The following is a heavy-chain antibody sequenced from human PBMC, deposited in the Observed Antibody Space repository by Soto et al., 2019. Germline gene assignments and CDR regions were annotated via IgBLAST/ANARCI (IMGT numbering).Heavy chain of an antibody. CDR1: GYSISSSNW. CDR3: ARSHFWSGYYGWYFDL. J-gene: IGHJ2*01. D-gene: IGHD3-3*02. V-gene: IGHV4-28*01. Sequence: PSETLSLTCAVSGYSISSSNWWGWIRQPPGKGLEWIGYIYYSGSTYYNPSLKSRVTMSVDTAKNQFSLKLSSVTAVDTAVYYRARSHFWSGYYGWYFDLWGRGTLVTVSS. CDR2: IYYSGST.